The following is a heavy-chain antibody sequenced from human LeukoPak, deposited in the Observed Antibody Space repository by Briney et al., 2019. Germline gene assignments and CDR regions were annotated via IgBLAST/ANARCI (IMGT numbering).Heavy chain of an antibody. CDR1: LYTFTIYD. CDR2: MNPNSGDT. Sequence: ASVNISCKSSLYTFTIYDINWVRQATGQGLEWRGWMNPNSGDTRYAQKFQGRDTMTRNTSISTAYMALSSLTSEDTAVYHCARFYQPPTTDFWSGYWTLAYYYYYMDVWGQGTPVTVSS. V-gene: IGHV1-8*01. J-gene: IGHJ6*03. CDR3: ARFYQPPTTDFWSGYWTLAYYYYYMDV. D-gene: IGHD3-3*01.